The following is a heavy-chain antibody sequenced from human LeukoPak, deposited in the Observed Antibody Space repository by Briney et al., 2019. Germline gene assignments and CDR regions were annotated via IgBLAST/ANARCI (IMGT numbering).Heavy chain of an antibody. CDR2: ISGSGGST. CDR1: GFTFSSYA. D-gene: IGHD3-9*01. J-gene: IGHJ4*02. CDR3: ARREYYDILTGVGGY. V-gene: IGHV3-23*01. Sequence: GGSLRPSCAASGFTFSSYAMSWVRQAPGKGLEWVSAISGSGGSTYYADSVKGRFTISRDNSKNTLYLQMNSLRAEDTAVYYCARREYYDILTGVGGYWGQGTLVTVSS.